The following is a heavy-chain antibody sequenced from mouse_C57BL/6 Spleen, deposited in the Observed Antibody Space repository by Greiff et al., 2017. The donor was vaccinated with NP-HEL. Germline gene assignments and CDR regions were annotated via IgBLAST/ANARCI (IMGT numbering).Heavy chain of an antibody. Sequence: QVQLQQSGAELVKPGASVKISCKASGYAFSSYWMNWVKQRPGKGLEWIGQIYPGDGDTNYNGKFKGKATLTADKSSSTAYMQLSSLTSEDSAVYFCARGGVGGDFDYWGQGTTLTVSS. CDR2: IYPGDGDT. J-gene: IGHJ2*01. CDR1: GYAFSSYW. V-gene: IGHV1-80*01. CDR3: ARGGVGGDFDY.